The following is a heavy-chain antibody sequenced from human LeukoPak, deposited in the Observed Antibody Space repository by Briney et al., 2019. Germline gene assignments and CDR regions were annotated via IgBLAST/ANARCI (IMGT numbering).Heavy chain of an antibody. V-gene: IGHV3-7*03. CDR3: AREAWSSAWY. CDR1: GFTFSSYS. D-gene: IGHD6-19*01. Sequence: GGSLRLSCAASGFTFSSYSMNWVRQVPGKGLEWVANIKQDGSEKYYVDSVKGRFTISRDNAKNLLFLQMNSLRAEDTAVYYCAREAWSSAWYWGQGTLVTVSS. J-gene: IGHJ4*02. CDR2: IKQDGSEK.